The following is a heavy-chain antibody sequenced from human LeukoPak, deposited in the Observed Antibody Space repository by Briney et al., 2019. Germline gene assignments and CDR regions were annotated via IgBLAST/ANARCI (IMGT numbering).Heavy chain of an antibody. D-gene: IGHD4-11*01. V-gene: IGHV1-46*01. CDR3: ARGGPRTVTTGHGFDY. CDR1: GYTFTSYY. J-gene: IGHJ4*02. Sequence: ASVKVSCKASGYTFTSYYMHWVRQAPGRGLEWMGIINPSGGSTSYAQKFQGRVTMTRDTSTSTVYMELSSLRSEDTAVYYCARGGPRTVTTGHGFDYWGQGTLVTVSS. CDR2: INPSGGST.